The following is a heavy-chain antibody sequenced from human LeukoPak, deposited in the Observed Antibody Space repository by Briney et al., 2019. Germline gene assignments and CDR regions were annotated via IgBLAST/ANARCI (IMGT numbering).Heavy chain of an antibody. V-gene: IGHV4-59*08. CDR3: ASHGY. Sequence: PSETLSLTCTVSGGSISSHSWSWIRQPPGKGLGWIGYIHYSGSTNYNPSLKSRVTISVDTSKNQLSLKLSSVTAADTAVYYCASHGYWGQGTLVTVSS. J-gene: IGHJ4*02. CDR2: IHYSGST. CDR1: GGSISSHS.